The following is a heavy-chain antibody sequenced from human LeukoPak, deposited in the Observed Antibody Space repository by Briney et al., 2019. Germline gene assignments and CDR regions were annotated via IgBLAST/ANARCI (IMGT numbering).Heavy chain of an antibody. CDR1: GLTFTRYW. CDR2: IKEDGSEK. CDR3: APETQLLDY. V-gene: IGHV3-7*01. Sequence: QPGGSLRLSCAVSGLTFTRYWMSWVRQAPGKGLEWVANIKEDGSEKYYVDSVKGRLTISRDNAKNSLYLQMNSLRAEDTAVYYCAPETQLLDYWGQGTLVTVSS. J-gene: IGHJ4*02. D-gene: IGHD1-1*01.